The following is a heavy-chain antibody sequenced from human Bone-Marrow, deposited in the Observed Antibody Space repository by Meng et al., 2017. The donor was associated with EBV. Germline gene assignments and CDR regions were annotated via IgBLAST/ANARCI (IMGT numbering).Heavy chain of an antibody. D-gene: IGHD1-26*01. CDR1: GGSVSSGSYY. CDR3: ASHLTMSGTRGFDD. Sequence: QLQLQESGPGLVKPSEXLSLTCTVSGGSVSSGSYYWSWIRQPPGKGLEWIGYISQGGTTYYDPSLESRVTMFVDKVKNQLSLRVSSVTAADTAVYYCASHLTMSGTRGFDDWGPGTLVTVSS. V-gene: IGHV4-61*01. CDR2: ISQGGTT. J-gene: IGHJ4*02.